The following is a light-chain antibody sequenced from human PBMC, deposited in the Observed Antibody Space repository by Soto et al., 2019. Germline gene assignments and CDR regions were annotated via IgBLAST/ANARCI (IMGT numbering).Light chain of an antibody. J-gene: IGLJ2*01. Sequence: QAVVTQSPSASASLGASVKLTCTLDSGHTNYAIAWHQQQSEKGPRYLMKVNSDGTHIKGDGIPDRFSGSSSGAERYLTISSLQSEDEADYYCQVWDSSSVHFHVVFGGRTKLTVL. V-gene: IGLV4-69*01. CDR2: VNSDGTH. CDR3: QVWDSSSVHFHVV. CDR1: SGHTNYA.